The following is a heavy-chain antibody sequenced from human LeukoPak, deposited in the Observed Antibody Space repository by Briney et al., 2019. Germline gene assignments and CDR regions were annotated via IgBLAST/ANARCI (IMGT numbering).Heavy chain of an antibody. CDR2: IYPGDSDT. CDR1: GYSFASYW. Sequence: GESLKISCKGSGYSFASYWIAWVRQMPGKGLEWMGIIYPGDSDTRYSPSFQGQVTISADKSISTAYLQWSSLKASNTAIYYCARLRCGGDCPYYYNDMDIWGQGTSVTVSS. D-gene: IGHD2-21*02. CDR3: ARLRCGGDCPYYYNDMDI. J-gene: IGHJ6*02. V-gene: IGHV5-51*01.